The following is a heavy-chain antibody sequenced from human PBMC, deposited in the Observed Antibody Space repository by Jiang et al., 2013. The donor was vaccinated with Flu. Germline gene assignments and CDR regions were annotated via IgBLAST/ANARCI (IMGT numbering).Heavy chain of an antibody. V-gene: IGHV6-1*01. J-gene: IGHJ1*01. CDR1: GDKILSDTST. CDR3: ARDLXGDNGYFQY. Sequence: YGPGLVKPSQTLSVTCAIYGDKILSDTSTWNWIRQSPSRGLEWLGRAYYRSKWFTDYALSVKTRLIINPDTSKNQFSLHLSSVTPEDTAMYYCARDLXGDNGYFQYWGQGTWSPSPQ. D-gene: IGHD4-23*01. CDR2: AYYRSKWFT.